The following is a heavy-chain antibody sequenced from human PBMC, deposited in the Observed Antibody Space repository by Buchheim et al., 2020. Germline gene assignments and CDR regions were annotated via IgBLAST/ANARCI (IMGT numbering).Heavy chain of an antibody. Sequence: EVQLLESGGGLVQPGGSLRLSCAASGFTFSSYAMSWVRQAPGKGLEWVSAISGSGGSTYYADSVKGRFTIYRDHYKKTRYLQMNSLRAEDTAVYYCADGGIAAPGVYKTFDYWGQGTL. CDR1: GFTFSSYA. CDR3: ADGGIAAPGVYKTFDY. D-gene: IGHD6-13*01. V-gene: IGHV3-23*01. CDR2: ISGSGGST. J-gene: IGHJ4*02.